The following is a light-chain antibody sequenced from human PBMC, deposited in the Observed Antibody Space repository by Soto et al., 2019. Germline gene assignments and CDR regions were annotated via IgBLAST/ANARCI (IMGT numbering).Light chain of an antibody. Sequence: QPVLTQSPSASASLGASVKLTCTLSSGHSSYAIAWHQQQPEKGPRYLMKLNGDGSHKKGAGIPDRFSGSSSGAERYLIISSLQSQDEADYYCQTWGAGIQVFGGGTKVTVL. CDR2: LNGDGSH. J-gene: IGLJ3*02. CDR3: QTWGAGIQV. V-gene: IGLV4-69*01. CDR1: SGHSSYA.